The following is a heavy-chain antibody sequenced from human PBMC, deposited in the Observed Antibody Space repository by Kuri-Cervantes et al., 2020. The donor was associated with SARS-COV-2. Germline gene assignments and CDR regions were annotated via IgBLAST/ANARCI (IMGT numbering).Heavy chain of an antibody. D-gene: IGHD2-2*01. CDR1: GGSISSYY. Sequence: SETLSLTCTVSGGSISSYYWSWVRQPPGRGLECIGNFNHSGSTNCNPSLRSRVTISVDTSKNQFSLKLSSVTAADTAVYYCARWRSCSSTSCYSSYYYGMDVWGQGTTVTVSS. J-gene: IGHJ6*02. V-gene: IGHV4-59*12. CDR2: FNHSGST. CDR3: ARWRSCSSTSCYSSYYYGMDV.